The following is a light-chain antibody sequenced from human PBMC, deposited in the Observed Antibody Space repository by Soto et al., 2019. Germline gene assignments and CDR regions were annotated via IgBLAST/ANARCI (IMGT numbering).Light chain of an antibody. Sequence: QSALTQPPSASGFPGQSVTISCSGTSSDVGGYDHVSWYQHHPGEAPKLMIYEVSYRPSGVSTRFSGSKSGNTASLTISGLQAEDEADYYCSSYTSSSTGGLFGGGTKLTVL. CDR2: EVS. CDR1: SSDVGGYDH. V-gene: IGLV2-14*01. J-gene: IGLJ2*01. CDR3: SSYTSSSTGGL.